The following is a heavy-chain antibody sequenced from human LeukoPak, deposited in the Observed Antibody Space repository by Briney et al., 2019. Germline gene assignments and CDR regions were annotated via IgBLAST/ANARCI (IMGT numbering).Heavy chain of an antibody. D-gene: IGHD3-10*01. V-gene: IGHV4-39*07. J-gene: IGHJ4*02. CDR1: GGSISSSSYY. Sequence: SETLSLTCTVSGGSISSSSYYWGWIRQPPGKGLEWIGSIYYSGSTYYNPSLKSRVTISVDTSKNQFSLKLSSVTAADTAVYYCARAPYYYGSGSDYFDYWGQGTLVTVSS. CDR3: ARAPYYYGSGSDYFDY. CDR2: IYYSGST.